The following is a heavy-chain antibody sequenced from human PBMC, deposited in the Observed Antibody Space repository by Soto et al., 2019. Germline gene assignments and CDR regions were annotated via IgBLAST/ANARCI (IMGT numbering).Heavy chain of an antibody. D-gene: IGHD6-13*01. CDR1: GFTFSSYG. CDR3: AKDPPLRVRQQLGWFDP. V-gene: IGHV3-30*18. Sequence: QVQLVESGGGVVQPGRSLRLSCAASGFTFSSYGMHWVRQAPGKGLEWVAVISYDGSNKYYADSVKVRFTISRDNSKNTLYLQSNSLRAEDTAVYYCAKDPPLRVRQQLGWFDPWCQGTLVTVFS. CDR2: ISYDGSNK. J-gene: IGHJ5*02.